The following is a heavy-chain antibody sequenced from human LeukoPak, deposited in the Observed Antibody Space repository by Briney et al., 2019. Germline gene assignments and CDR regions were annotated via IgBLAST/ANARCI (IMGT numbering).Heavy chain of an antibody. D-gene: IGHD3-3*01. V-gene: IGHV3-7*01. CDR1: GFTFSSYW. CDR2: IKQDGSEK. Sequence: GGSLRLSCAASGFTFSSYWMSWVRQAPGKGLEWVANIKQDGSEKYYVDSVKGRFTISRDNAKNSLYLQMNSLRAEDTAVYYCARGYDFWILYFDYWGQGTLVTVSS. CDR3: ARGYDFWILYFDY. J-gene: IGHJ4*02.